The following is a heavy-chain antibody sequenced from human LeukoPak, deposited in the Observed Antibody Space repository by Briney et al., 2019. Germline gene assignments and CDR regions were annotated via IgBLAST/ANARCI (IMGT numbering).Heavy chain of an antibody. J-gene: IGHJ4*02. CDR1: GYTFTSYG. CDR3: ASLDYYDSSN. D-gene: IGHD3-22*01. V-gene: IGHV1-69*05. CDR2: IIPIFGTA. Sequence: ASVKVSCKASGYTFTSYGISWVRQAPGQGLEWMGRIIPIFGTANYAQKFQGRVTITTDESTSTAYMELSSLRSEDTAVYYCASLDYYDSSNWGQGTLVTVSS.